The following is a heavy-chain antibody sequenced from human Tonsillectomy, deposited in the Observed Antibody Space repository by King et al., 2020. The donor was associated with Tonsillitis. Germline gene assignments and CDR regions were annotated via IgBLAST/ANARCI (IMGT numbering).Heavy chain of an antibody. D-gene: IGHD1-1*01. CDR2: IYYSGST. CDR1: GGSISSYY. V-gene: IGHV4-59*01. CDR3: AREDNYYLDY. J-gene: IGHJ4*02. Sequence: QLQESGPGLVKPSETLSLTCTVSGGSISSYYWSWIRQPPGKGLEWIGYIYYSGSTHYNPSLKSRVTISVDTSKNQFSLKLSSVTAADTAVYYCAREDNYYLDYWGQGTLVTVSS.